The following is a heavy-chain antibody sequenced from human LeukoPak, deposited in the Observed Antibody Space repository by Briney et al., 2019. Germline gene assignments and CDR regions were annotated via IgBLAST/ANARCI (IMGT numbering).Heavy chain of an antibody. J-gene: IGHJ4*02. CDR1: GFTFSSYS. CDR2: IGSSSSYI. CDR3: ARGGGFDSSSSGY. D-gene: IGHD6-6*01. Sequence: GGSLRLSCAASGFTFSSYSMNWVRQAPGKGLEWVSSIGSSSSYIYYADSVKGRFTISRDNAKNSLYLQMNSLRAEDTAVYYCARGGGFDSSSSGYWGQGTLVTVSS. V-gene: IGHV3-21*01.